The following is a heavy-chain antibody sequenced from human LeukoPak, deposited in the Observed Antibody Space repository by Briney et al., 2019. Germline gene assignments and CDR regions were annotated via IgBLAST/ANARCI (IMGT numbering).Heavy chain of an antibody. CDR2: ISYDGSNK. D-gene: IGHD6-19*01. J-gene: IGHJ4*02. CDR1: GFTFSSYG. V-gene: IGHV3-30*18. CDR3: AKDREQWLVPDY. Sequence: GGSLRLSCAASGFTFSSYGMHWVRRAPGKGLEWVAVISYDGSNKYYADSVKGRFTISRDNSKNTLYLQMNSLRAEDTAVYYCAKDREQWLVPDYWGQGTLVTVSS.